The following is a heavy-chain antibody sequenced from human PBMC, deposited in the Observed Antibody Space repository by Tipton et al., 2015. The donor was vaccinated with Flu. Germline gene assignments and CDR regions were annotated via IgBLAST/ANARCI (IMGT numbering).Heavy chain of an antibody. Sequence: TLSLTCSVSGGSISSYYWSWIRQPPGKGPEWIGYTHYSARSNYNPSFKSRVTISVDTSKNQLSLKLSSVTAADTAVYYCARRDYSNYVSDPKNWFDPWGQGTLVTVSS. J-gene: IGHJ5*02. V-gene: IGHV4-59*01. CDR2: THYSARS. D-gene: IGHD4-11*01. CDR3: ARRDYSNYVSDPKNWFDP. CDR1: GGSISSYY.